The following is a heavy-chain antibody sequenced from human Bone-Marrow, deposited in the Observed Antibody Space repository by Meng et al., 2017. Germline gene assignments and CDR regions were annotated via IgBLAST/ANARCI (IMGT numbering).Heavy chain of an antibody. Sequence: ASVKVSCKPSGYNFPDYYIHWVRRAPGQGLEWMGRINPKSGDTHYAQKFQARVTMTRDTSTSTVYMELSSLRSEDTAVYYCARLEREGVWFGELLPTRDAFDIWGQGTMVTVSS. J-gene: IGHJ3*02. D-gene: IGHD3-10*01. CDR3: ARLEREGVWFGELLPTRDAFDI. CDR1: GYNFPDYY. V-gene: IGHV1-2*06. CDR2: INPKSGDT.